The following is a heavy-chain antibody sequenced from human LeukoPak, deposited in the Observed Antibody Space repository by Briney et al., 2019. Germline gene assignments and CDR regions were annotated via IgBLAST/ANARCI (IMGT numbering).Heavy chain of an antibody. V-gene: IGHV3-9*01. CDR1: GFTFDDYA. Sequence: GRSLRLSCAASGFTFDDYAMHWVRQAPGKGLEWVSGISWNSGSIGYADSVKGRFTISRDNAKNSLYLQMNSLRAEDTALYYCAKADYGEKGYYFDYWGQGTLVTVSS. CDR2: ISWNSGSI. CDR3: AKADYGEKGYYFDY. D-gene: IGHD4-17*01. J-gene: IGHJ4*02.